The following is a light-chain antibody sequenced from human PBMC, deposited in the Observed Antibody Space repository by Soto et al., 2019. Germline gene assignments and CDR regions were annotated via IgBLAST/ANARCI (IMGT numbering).Light chain of an antibody. J-gene: IGKJ4*01. CDR3: QQCNTYPLT. V-gene: IGKV1-5*03. CDR2: KAS. CDR1: QGISTW. Sequence: DIQMTQSPSTLSASVGDRVTITCRASQGISTWLAWYQQKPGKAPKLLIYKASILEDGVPSRFSGSGSGTEFTITISSLQPDDFATYYCQQCNTYPLTFGGGTTVEIK.